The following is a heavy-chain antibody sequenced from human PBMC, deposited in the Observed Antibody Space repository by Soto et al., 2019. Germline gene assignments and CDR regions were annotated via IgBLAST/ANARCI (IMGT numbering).Heavy chain of an antibody. Sequence: QVQQLESGPGLVKPWDTLSLTCTVSGAYISDFSWSWIRQPAGKGLEWVGRITVNGNTQYNPSFRSRVTMSMDTSRNQFSLNLQSATAADTALYYCARESGENWTYEAHWGQGTLVTVSS. CDR1: GAYISDFS. CDR2: ITVNGNT. CDR3: ARESGENWTYEAH. J-gene: IGHJ1*01. D-gene: IGHD1-7*01. V-gene: IGHV4-4*07.